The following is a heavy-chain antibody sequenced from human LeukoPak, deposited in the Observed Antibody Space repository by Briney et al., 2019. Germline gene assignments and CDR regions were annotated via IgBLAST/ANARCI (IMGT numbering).Heavy chain of an antibody. J-gene: IGHJ4*02. CDR3: ARLGSSGWYDLYYFDY. CDR1: GGSFSGYY. V-gene: IGHV4-34*01. CDR2: INHSGST. Sequence: SETLSLTCAVYGGSFSGYYWSWIRQPPGRGLGWIGEINHSGSTNYNPSLKSRVTISVDTSKNQFSLKLSSVTAADTAVYYCARLGSSGWYDLYYFDYWGQGTLVTVSS. D-gene: IGHD6-19*01.